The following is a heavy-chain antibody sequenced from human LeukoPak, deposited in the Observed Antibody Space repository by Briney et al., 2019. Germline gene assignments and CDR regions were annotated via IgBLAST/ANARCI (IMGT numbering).Heavy chain of an antibody. CDR1: GYSISSGYY. Sequence: SQTLSLTCTVSGYSISSGYYWGWIRQPPGKGLEWIGSIYHSGSTYYNPSLKSRVTISVDTSKNQFSLKLSSVTAADTAVYYYAKISGYDFQFDYWGQGTLVTVSS. V-gene: IGHV4-38-2*02. CDR3: AKISGYDFQFDY. CDR2: IYHSGST. D-gene: IGHD5-12*01. J-gene: IGHJ4*02.